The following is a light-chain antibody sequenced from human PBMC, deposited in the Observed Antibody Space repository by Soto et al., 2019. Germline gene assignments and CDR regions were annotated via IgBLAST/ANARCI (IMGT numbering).Light chain of an antibody. J-gene: IGKJ3*01. CDR2: AAA. V-gene: IGKV1-39*01. CDR3: QQSYSTPFT. Sequence: TQSPGTLSLSPGERATISCRASQSLSNNIYLAWYQQKPGKVPKLLIYAAASLQSGVPSRFSGSGSGTDFTLTISSLQPEDFATYYCQQSYSTPFTFGPGTKVDIK. CDR1: QSLSNNIY.